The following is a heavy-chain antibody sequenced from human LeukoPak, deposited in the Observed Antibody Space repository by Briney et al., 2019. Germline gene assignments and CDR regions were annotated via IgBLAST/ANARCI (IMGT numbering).Heavy chain of an antibody. CDR3: ANSPLDCSGGSCYSSYYYYGMDV. V-gene: IGHV3-30*18. D-gene: IGHD2-15*01. CDR1: GFTSSSYG. CDR2: ISYDGSNK. J-gene: IGHJ6*02. Sequence: PGGSLRLSCAASGFTSSSYGMNWVRQAPGRGLEWVAVISYDGSNKYYADSVKGRFTISRDNSKNTLYLQMNSLRAEDTAVYYCANSPLDCSGGSCYSSYYYYGMDVWGQGTTVTVSS.